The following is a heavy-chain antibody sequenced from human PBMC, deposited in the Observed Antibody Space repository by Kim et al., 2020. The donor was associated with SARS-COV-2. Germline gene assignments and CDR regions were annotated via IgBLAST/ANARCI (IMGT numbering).Heavy chain of an antibody. Sequence: GGSLRLSCAASGFTFSSYAMSWVRQAPGKGLEWVSAISGSGGSTYYADSVKGRFTISRDNAKNTLYLQMNSLRAEDTAVYYCAKEGVGGSTYYYYYGMDVWGQGTTVTVSS. D-gene: IGHD2-8*01. CDR3: AKEGVGGSTYYYYYGMDV. CDR1: GFTFSSYA. V-gene: IGHV3-23*01. CDR2: ISGSGGST. J-gene: IGHJ6*02.